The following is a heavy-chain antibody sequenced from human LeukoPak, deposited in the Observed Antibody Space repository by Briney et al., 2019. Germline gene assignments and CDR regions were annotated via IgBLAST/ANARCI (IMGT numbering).Heavy chain of an antibody. V-gene: IGHV3-74*01. CDR2: INSDGSST. D-gene: IGHD6-13*01. CDR3: ARRIAAAAAPYYFDY. CDR1: GFTFSSYW. J-gene: IGHJ4*02. Sequence: GGSLRLSCAASGFTFSSYWMHWVRQAPGKGLLWVSRINSDGSSTSYADSVKGRFTISRDNAKNTLYLQMNSLRAEDTAVYYCARRIAAAAAPYYFDYWGQGTLATVSS.